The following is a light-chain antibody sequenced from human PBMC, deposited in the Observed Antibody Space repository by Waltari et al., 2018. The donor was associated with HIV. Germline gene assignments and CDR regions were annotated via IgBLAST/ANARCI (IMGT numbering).Light chain of an antibody. CDR3: AAWDDSLSGYV. J-gene: IGLJ1*01. V-gene: IGLV1-40*01. Sequence: QSVLTQPPSVSGAPGQRVTISCTGSSSNIGSNFDVHWYQLPPGSAPKLLIFANSNRPSGVPDRFSASKSATSASLAISGLQPEDEADYYCAAWDDSLSGYVFGTGTKVTVL. CDR1: SSNIGSNFD. CDR2: ANS.